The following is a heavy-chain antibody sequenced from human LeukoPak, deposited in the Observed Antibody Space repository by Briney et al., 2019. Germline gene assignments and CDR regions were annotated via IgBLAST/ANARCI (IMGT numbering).Heavy chain of an antibody. J-gene: IGHJ4*02. V-gene: IGHV4-4*02. D-gene: IGHD3-16*01. Sequence: ASETLSLTCTVSGDSINDYDWWSWVRQPPGKGLEWIGEIYHSGSTNYNPSLKSRVTISVDKSKNQFSLKLTSVTAADTAVYFCARWGERRYFDYWGQGTLVTVSS. CDR3: ARWGERRYFDY. CDR1: GDSINDYDW. CDR2: IYHSGST.